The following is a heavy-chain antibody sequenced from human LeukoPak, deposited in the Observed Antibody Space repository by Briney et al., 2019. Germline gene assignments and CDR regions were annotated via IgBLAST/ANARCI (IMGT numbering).Heavy chain of an antibody. CDR3: ARDRRYSGYDKILNWFDP. CDR2: INHSGST. D-gene: IGHD5-12*01. J-gene: IGHJ5*02. CDR1: GGSFSGYY. Sequence: SETLSLTCAVYGGSFSGYYWSWIRQPPGKGLEWIGEINHSGSTNYNPSLKGRVTISVDTSKNQFSLKLSSVTAADTAVYYCARDRRYSGYDKILNWFDPWGQGTLVTVSS. V-gene: IGHV4-34*01.